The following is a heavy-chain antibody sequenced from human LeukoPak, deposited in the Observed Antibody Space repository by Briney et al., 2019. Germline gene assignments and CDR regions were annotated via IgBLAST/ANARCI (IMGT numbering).Heavy chain of an antibody. J-gene: IGHJ6*03. CDR2: INPNSGDT. V-gene: IGHV1-2*02. D-gene: IGHD3-16*01. CDR1: GYNSFDYN. CDR3: ARDGGQPTYYYYYYMDV. Sequence: ASVKVSCKTSGYNSFDYNFHWVRQAPGQGLEWMGWINPNSGDTSYAQKFQGRVTMTRDTSISTAYMELSRLRPDDTAVYYCARDGGQPTYYYYYYMDVWGKGTTVTISS.